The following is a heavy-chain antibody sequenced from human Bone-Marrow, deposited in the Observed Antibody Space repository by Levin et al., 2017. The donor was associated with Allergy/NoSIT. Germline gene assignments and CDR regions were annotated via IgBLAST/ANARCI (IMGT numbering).Heavy chain of an antibody. CDR1: GYTFTSYD. Sequence: GESLKISCKASGYTFTSYDINWVRQTTGQGLEWMGWMNPNSGNTGYAQKFQGRVTMTRDTSISTAYMELNSLRSEDTAVYFCATVGRQWMVPGMKDYFDYWGQGTLVTVSS. D-gene: IGHD6-19*01. CDR2: MNPNSGNT. V-gene: IGHV1-8*01. CDR3: ATVGRQWMVPGMKDYFDY. J-gene: IGHJ4*02.